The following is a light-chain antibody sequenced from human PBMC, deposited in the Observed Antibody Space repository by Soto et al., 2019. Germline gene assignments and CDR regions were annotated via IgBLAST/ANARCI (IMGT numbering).Light chain of an antibody. V-gene: IGKV3-11*01. CDR1: QSVSSY. J-gene: IGKJ4*01. CDR2: DAS. Sequence: EIVLTQSPATLSLSPGERATLSCRASQSVSSYLVWYQQKPGKAPRLLTDDASNRATGIPARFSGSGSGTDFTLAISSLEPEDCAVYYCQHRSSWPITFGGGTKVEIK. CDR3: QHRSSWPIT.